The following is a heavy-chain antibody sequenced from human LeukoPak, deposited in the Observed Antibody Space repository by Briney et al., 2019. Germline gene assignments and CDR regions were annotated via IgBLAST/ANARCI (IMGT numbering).Heavy chain of an antibody. CDR1: GYTFTGYY. J-gene: IGHJ2*01. Sequence: ASVRVSCKAYGYTFTGYYMHWVRQAPGQGLEWMGWINPNSGGTNYAQKFQGRVTMTRDTSISTAYMELSRLRSDDTAVYYCARDKVYYYDSSGYSYYWYFDLWGRGTLVTVSS. CDR3: ARDKVYYYDSSGYSYYWYFDL. V-gene: IGHV1-2*02. CDR2: INPNSGGT. D-gene: IGHD3-22*01.